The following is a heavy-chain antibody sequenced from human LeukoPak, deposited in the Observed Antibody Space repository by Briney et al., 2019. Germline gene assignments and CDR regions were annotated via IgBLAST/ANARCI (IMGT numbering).Heavy chain of an antibody. J-gene: IGHJ6*04. V-gene: IGHV1-2*02. D-gene: IGHD6-25*01. CDR1: GYTFTGYY. CDR2: INPNSGGT. CDR3: ARQEQRNVLLGMDV. Sequence: ASVKVSCKASGYTFTGYYMHWVRQAPGQGLEWMGWINPNSGGTNYAQKFQGRVTMTRDTSTSTVYMELSSLRSEDTAVYYCARQEQRNVLLGMDVWGKGTTVTVSS.